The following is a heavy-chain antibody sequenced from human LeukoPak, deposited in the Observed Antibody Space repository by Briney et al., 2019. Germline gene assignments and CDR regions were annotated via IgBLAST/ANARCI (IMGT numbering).Heavy chain of an antibody. Sequence: GSSVNVSCKASGGTFSSYAISWVRQAPGQGLEWMGGIIPIFGTANYAQKFQGRVTITADESTSTAYMELSSLRSEDTAVYYCARGPFQITMVRGVIPGPLDYWGQGTLVTVSS. CDR2: IIPIFGTA. CDR1: GGTFSSYA. V-gene: IGHV1-69*01. J-gene: IGHJ4*02. CDR3: ARGPFQITMVRGVIPGPLDY. D-gene: IGHD3-10*01.